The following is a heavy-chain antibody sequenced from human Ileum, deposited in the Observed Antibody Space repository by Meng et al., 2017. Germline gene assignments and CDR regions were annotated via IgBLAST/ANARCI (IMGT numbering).Heavy chain of an antibody. V-gene: IGHV4-4*02. CDR1: GRSSSSSDW. Sequence: QVQLQEPGPGRVEPSRTLSLTCAVSGRSSSSSDWLSWVRQPPGKGLEWIAEMNLGGSPNYNPSLKSRVTMSVDKSNDHLSLQLTSVAAADTAVYYCAHIFDSWGQGTLVTVSS. J-gene: IGHJ4*02. CDR3: AHIFDS. CDR2: MNLGGSP.